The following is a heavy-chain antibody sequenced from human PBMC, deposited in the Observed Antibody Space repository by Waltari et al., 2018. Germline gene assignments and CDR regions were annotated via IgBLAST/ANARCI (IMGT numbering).Heavy chain of an antibody. CDR3: ARGPNYYGSGSRYGMDV. CDR2: ISSSSSTI. Sequence: EVQLVESGGGLVQPGGSLRLSCAASGFTFSSYSMNWVRQAPGKGLEWVSYISSSSSTIYYADSVKGRFTISRDNAKNSLYLQMNSLRAEDTAVYYCARGPNYYGSGSRYGMDVWGQGTTVTVSS. J-gene: IGHJ6*02. V-gene: IGHV3-48*01. CDR1: GFTFSSYS. D-gene: IGHD3-10*01.